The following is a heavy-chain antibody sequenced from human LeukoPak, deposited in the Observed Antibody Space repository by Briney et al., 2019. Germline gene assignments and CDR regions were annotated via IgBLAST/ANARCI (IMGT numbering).Heavy chain of an antibody. CDR2: ITSSSTYI. J-gene: IGHJ6*03. CDR3: TRGVFATVPAASYYYIDV. D-gene: IGHD2-2*01. Sequence: PGGSLRLACEASGFTFSRFIMSWVRQAPGKGLEWVSSITSSSTYIYYADSVKGRFTISRDNAKNSLYLQMNSLRAEDTAVYYCTRGVFATVPAASYYYIDVWGKGTTVTVSS. V-gene: IGHV3-21*01. CDR1: GFTFSRFI.